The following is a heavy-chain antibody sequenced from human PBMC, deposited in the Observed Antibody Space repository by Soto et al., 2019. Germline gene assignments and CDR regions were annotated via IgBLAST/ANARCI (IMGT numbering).Heavy chain of an antibody. CDR1: GYTFTNYW. CDR3: ARRHDDILAGAYYGMDV. CDR2: IYPGDFDT. V-gene: IGHV5-51*01. D-gene: IGHD3-9*01. J-gene: IGHJ6*02. Sequence: RKISCKGSGYTFTNYWTGWVRQMPGKGLEWMGIIYPGDFDTTYSPSFQGQVTISVDKSISTAYLQWRSLKASDTALYYCARRHDDILAGAYYGMDVWGQGTTVTVSS.